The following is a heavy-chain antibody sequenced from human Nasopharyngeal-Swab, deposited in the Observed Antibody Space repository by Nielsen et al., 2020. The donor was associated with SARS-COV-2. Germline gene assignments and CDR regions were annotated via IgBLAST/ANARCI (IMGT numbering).Heavy chain of an antibody. CDR1: GYIFTIDG. V-gene: IGHV1-18*01. J-gene: IGHJ5*02. CDR2: ISGYNGFT. D-gene: IGHD2-2*01. CDR3: ARDQGFTSSYWFDP. Sequence: ASVKASCKAFGYIFTIDGISWVRPSPGQCLECMGWISGYNGFTNYAQKFQGRATMTTDTSTSTAYMELRSLTSDDTAVYYCARDQGFTSSYWFDPWGQGTLVTVSS.